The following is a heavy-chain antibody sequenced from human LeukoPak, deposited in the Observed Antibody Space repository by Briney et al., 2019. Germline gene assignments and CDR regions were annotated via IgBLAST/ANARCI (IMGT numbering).Heavy chain of an antibody. J-gene: IGHJ6*02. CDR2: ISGSGGST. CDR3: AKDLRLGYCTNGVCYSGYGMDV. Sequence: GGSLRLSCAASGFTFSSYAMSWVRQAPGKGLEWVSAISGSGGSTYYADSVKGRFTISRDNSKNTLYLQMNSLRAEDTAVYYCAKDLRLGYCTNGVCYSGYGMDVWGQGTTVTVSS. V-gene: IGHV3-23*01. CDR1: GFTFSSYA. D-gene: IGHD2-8*01.